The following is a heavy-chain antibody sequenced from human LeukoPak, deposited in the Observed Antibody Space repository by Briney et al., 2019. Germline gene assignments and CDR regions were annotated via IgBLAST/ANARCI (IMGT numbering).Heavy chain of an antibody. V-gene: IGHV4-34*01. CDR1: GGSFSGYY. CDR2: INHSGST. D-gene: IGHD3-9*01. J-gene: IGHJ4*02. CDR3: ASANYGILTGPHGGFDY. Sequence: SETLSLTCAVSGGSFSGYYWSWIRQPPGKGLEWIGEINHSGSTNYNPSLKSRVTISVDTSKNQFSLKLSSVTAADTAVYYCASANYGILTGPHGGFDYWGQGTLVTVSS.